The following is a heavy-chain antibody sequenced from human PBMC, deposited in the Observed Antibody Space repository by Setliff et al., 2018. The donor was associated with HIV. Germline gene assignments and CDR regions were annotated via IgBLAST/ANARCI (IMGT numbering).Heavy chain of an antibody. D-gene: IGHD3-10*01. CDR3: ARLHTDYGSWYFDA. V-gene: IGHV4-4*02. CDR1: DDSITGNNW. J-gene: IGHJ5*02. Sequence: SETLSLTCTVSDDSITGNNWWNWVRQPPGKGLEWIGEIDHSGSTNYSPSLKSRVTMSVDKSKKQFSLKLKSMTAADTAVYYCARLHTDYGSWYFDAWGPGTLVTVSS. CDR2: IDHSGST.